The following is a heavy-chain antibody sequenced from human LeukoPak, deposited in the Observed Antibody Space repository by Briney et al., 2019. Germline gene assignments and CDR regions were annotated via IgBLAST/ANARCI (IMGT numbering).Heavy chain of an antibody. CDR3: ASTTSSGWYGGAFDI. J-gene: IGHJ3*02. V-gene: IGHV4-59*01. D-gene: IGHD6-19*01. Sequence: SETLSLTCTVSGGSISTDYWSWIRQPPGKGLDWIGYVSFGGGTNYNPSLKSRVITSADTSKNQFSLNLTSVTAADTAVYYCASTTSSGWYGGAFDIWGQGTMVTVSS. CDR1: GGSISTDY. CDR2: VSFGGGT.